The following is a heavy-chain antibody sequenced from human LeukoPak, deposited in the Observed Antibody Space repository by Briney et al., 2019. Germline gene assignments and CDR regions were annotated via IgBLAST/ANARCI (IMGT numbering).Heavy chain of an antibody. D-gene: IGHD1-26*01. CDR1: GYTFTGYY. CDR2: INPNSGDT. V-gene: IGHV1-2*02. J-gene: IGHJ4*02. Sequence: RASVEVSCKASGYTFTGYYMNWVRQAPGQGLEWMGWINPNSGDTNSAQKFQGRVTMTRDTSISTAYMELSRLTSDDTAVYYCARAGPFYSGNYLGFWGQGTLVTVSS. CDR3: ARAGPFYSGNYLGF.